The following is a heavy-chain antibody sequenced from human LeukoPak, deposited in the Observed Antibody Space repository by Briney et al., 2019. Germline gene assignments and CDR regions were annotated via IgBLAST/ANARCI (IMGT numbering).Heavy chain of an antibody. Sequence: SETLSLTCTVSGGSISSGGYYWSWIRQHPGKGLEWIGYIYYSGSTYYNPSLKSRVTISVATSKNQFSLKLSSVTAADTAVYYCARDRASYDILTGYYFDTYGMDVWGQGTTVTVSS. J-gene: IGHJ6*02. CDR1: GGSISSGGYY. D-gene: IGHD3-9*01. CDR3: ARDRASYDILTGYYFDTYGMDV. V-gene: IGHV4-31*03. CDR2: IYYSGST.